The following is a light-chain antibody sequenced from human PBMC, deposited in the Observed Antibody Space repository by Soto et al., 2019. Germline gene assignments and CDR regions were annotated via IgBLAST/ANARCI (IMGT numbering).Light chain of an antibody. Sequence: DIQMTQSPSTLSGSVGDRVTITCRASQTISSWLAWYQQKPGKAPKLLIYKASTLKSGVPSRFSGRGSGTEFTLTISSLQPDDFATYYCQRYNSYSDAFGQGTKVELK. CDR2: KAS. CDR3: QRYNSYSDA. V-gene: IGKV1-5*03. J-gene: IGKJ1*01. CDR1: QTISSW.